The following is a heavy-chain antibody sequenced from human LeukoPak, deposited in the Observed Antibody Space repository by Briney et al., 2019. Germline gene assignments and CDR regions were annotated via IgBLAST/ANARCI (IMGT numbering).Heavy chain of an antibody. Sequence: ASVTVSCKASGYTFTSYYMHWVRQAPGQGLEWMGIINPSGGSTSYAQKFQGRVTMTRDMSTSTVYMELSSLRSEDTAVYYCARAGITMIVGGNDWFDPWGQGTLVTVSS. J-gene: IGHJ5*02. D-gene: IGHD3-22*01. CDR2: INPSGGST. V-gene: IGHV1-46*01. CDR3: ARAGITMIVGGNDWFDP. CDR1: GYTFTSYY.